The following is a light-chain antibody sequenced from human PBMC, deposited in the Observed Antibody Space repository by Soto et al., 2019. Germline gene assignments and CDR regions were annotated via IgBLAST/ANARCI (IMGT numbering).Light chain of an antibody. V-gene: IGLV2-14*03. Sequence: LTQPASVSGSPGQSITISCTGTSSDVGGYNYVSWYQQHPGKAPKLMIYDVSDRPSGVSNRFSGSKSGNTASLTISGLQAEDEADYYCNSYTSSSTYVFGTGTKVTV. J-gene: IGLJ1*01. CDR3: NSYTSSSTYV. CDR1: SSDVGGYNY. CDR2: DVS.